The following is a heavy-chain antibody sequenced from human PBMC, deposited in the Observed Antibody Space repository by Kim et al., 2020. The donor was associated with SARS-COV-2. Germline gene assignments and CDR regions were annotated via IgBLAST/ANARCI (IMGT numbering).Heavy chain of an antibody. D-gene: IGHD3-9*01. CDR2: FDPEDGET. J-gene: IGHJ3*02. CDR3: ATVLISRELRYFAFDI. CDR1: GYTLTELS. V-gene: IGHV1-24*01. Sequence: ASVKVSCKVSGYTLTELSMHWVRQAPGKGLEWMGGFDPEDGETIYAQKFQGRVTMTEDTSTDTAYMELSSLRSEDTAVYYCATVLISRELRYFAFDIWGQGTMVTVSS.